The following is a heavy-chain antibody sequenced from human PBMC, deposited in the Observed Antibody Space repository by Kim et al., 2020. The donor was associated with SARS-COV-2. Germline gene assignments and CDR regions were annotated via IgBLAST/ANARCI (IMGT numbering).Heavy chain of an antibody. CDR1: GFTFSDYY. D-gene: IGHD5-12*01. CDR3: ASLGDIVATHNWFDP. Sequence: GGSLRLSCAASGFTFSDYYMSWIRQAPGKGLEWVSYISSSGSTIYYADSVKGRFTISRDNAKNSLYLQMNSLRAEDTAVYYCASLGDIVATHNWFDPWGQGTLVTVSS. J-gene: IGHJ5*02. V-gene: IGHV3-11*04. CDR2: ISSSGSTI.